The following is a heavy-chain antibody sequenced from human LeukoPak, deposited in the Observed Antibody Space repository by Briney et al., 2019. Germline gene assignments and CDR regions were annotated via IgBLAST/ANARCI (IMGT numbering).Heavy chain of an antibody. CDR2: ISAYNGNT. D-gene: IGHD3-22*01. CDR3: ARGHIDSSAYYYVD. CDR1: GYTFTSYG. J-gene: IGHJ4*02. V-gene: IGHV1-18*01. Sequence: ASVKVSCKASGYTFTSYGISWVRQAPGQGLEWMGWISAYNGNTNYAQKLQGRITMTTDTSTTTGYMEMRSLRSDDTAVYYCARGHIDSSAYYYVDWGQGTLVTVSS.